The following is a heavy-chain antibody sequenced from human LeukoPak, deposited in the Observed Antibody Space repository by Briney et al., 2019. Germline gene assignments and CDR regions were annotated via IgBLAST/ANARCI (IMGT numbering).Heavy chain of an antibody. CDR2: INERATII. CDR3: VRDLILVWTPGDDFDH. D-gene: IGHD3-16*01. CDR1: GFTFSNYW. V-gene: IGHV3-74*01. Sequence: GGSLRLSCAASGFTFSNYWMHWVRQATGKGLEWVSRINERATIISYADSVKGRFTISRENARNTLYLQMNSLTAEDTAVYYCVRDLILVWTPGDDFDHLGQGTLVTVSS. J-gene: IGHJ4*02.